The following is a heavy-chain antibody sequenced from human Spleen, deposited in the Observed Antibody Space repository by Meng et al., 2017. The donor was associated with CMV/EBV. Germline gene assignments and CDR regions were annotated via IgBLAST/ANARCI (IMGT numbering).Heavy chain of an antibody. CDR2: ISYDGSNK. D-gene: IGHD6-19*01. V-gene: IGHV3-30-3*01. J-gene: IGHJ4*02. CDR1: GFSFSSYN. Sequence: GESLKISCAASGFSFSSYNMHWVRQAPGKGLEWLAVISYDGSNKYYADSVEGRFTISRDRSKNTLYAQMNSLRTEDTAVYYCARGFIAVAGPYDYWGQGTLVTVSS. CDR3: ARGFIAVAGPYDY.